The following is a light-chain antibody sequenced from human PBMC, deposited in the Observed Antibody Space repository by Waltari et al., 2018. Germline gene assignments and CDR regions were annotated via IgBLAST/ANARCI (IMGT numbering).Light chain of an antibody. CDR3: CSYAGTSTFVL. J-gene: IGLJ2*01. Sequence: QSALTQPRSVSGSPGQSVTISCTGTSGDVGGYNYVSWYQHHPGKAPKVMIYDVTKRPSGVPDRFSGSKSGNTASLTISGLQAEDDGDYYCCSYAGTSTFVLFGGGTKLTVL. CDR1: SGDVGGYNY. CDR2: DVT. V-gene: IGLV2-11*01.